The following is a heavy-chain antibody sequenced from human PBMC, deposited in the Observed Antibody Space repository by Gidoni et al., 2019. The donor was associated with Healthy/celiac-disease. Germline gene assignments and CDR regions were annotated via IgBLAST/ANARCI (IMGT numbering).Heavy chain of an antibody. J-gene: IGHJ4*02. Sequence: QLQLQESGPGLVKPSATLSLTCPFSGGSITSSRYSGGWIRQPPGKGLEWIGSIYYSVSTYYNPSLKSRVTISVDTSKNQFSLKLSAVTAADTAVYYCARLTAPHYYDFWSGYYYPRGYLDYWGQGTLVTVSS. D-gene: IGHD3-3*01. CDR1: GGSITSSRYS. V-gene: IGHV4-39*01. CDR3: ARLTAPHYYDFWSGYYYPRGYLDY. CDR2: IYYSVST.